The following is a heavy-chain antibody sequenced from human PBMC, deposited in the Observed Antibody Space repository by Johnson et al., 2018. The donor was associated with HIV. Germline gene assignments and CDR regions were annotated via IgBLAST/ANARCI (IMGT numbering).Heavy chain of an antibody. D-gene: IGHD3-22*01. V-gene: IGHV3-30*03. CDR2: ISYDGSDK. CDR3: ASGRPDGSGSYYVDAFHF. CDR1: GFTFSSYG. Sequence: QVQLVESGGGVVQPGRSLRLSCAASGFTFSSYGMHWVRQAPAKGLEWVAFISYDGSDKYYADSVKGRLTISRDSSRNTLYLEMNSLRAEDTAVYYCASGRPDGSGSYYVDAFHFWGQGTMVTVSS. J-gene: IGHJ3*01.